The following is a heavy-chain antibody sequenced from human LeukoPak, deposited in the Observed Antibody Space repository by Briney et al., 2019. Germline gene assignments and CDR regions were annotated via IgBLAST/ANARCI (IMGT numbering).Heavy chain of an antibody. CDR1: GYTLTELS. Sequence: ASVKVSCKVSGYTLTELSMHWVRQAPGKGLEWMGGFDPEDGETIYAQKSQGRVAMTEDTSTDTAYMELSSLRSEDTALYYCATDLEQLVSGVGYWGQGTLVTVSS. CDR3: ATDLEQLVSGVGY. D-gene: IGHD6-6*01. V-gene: IGHV1-24*01. CDR2: FDPEDGET. J-gene: IGHJ4*02.